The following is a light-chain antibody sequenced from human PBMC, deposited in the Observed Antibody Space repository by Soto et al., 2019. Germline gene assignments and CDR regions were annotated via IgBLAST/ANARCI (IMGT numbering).Light chain of an antibody. CDR2: EVT. CDR1: SSDVGGYNY. CDR3: SSYTNINTRACV. J-gene: IGLJ1*01. V-gene: IGLV2-14*01. Sequence: QSALTQPPSASGSPGQSVTIYCTGTSSDVGGYNYVSWYQPHPGKAPKLMIYEVTDRPSGVSNRFSGSKSGNTASLTISGLQAEDEAEYYCSSYTNINTRACVFGTGTKVTVL.